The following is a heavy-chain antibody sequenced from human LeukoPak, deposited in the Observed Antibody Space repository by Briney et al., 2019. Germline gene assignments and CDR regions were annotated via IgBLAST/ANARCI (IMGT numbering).Heavy chain of an antibody. CDR1: GYTFTSYG. CDR2: ISAYSGNT. V-gene: IGHV1-18*04. Sequence: GASVKVSRKASGYTFTSYGMSWVRQAPGQGLEWMGWISAYSGNTNYAQELQGRVTMTTDTSTTTAYMELRSLRSDDTAVYYWARPRGWFGEFDYWGQGNLGTVSS. J-gene: IGHJ4*02. D-gene: IGHD3-10*01. CDR3: ARPRGWFGEFDY.